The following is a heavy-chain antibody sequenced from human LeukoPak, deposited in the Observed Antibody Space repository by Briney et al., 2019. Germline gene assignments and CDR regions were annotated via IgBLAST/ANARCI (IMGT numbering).Heavy chain of an antibody. CDR3: AKEVENSSGWYSHFDY. CDR1: GFTFSSYS. CDR2: ISTSSIYI. Sequence: GGSLRLSCAASGFTFSSYSMNWVRQAPGKGLEWVSSISTSSIYIYYADSLKGRFTISRDNAKNSLYLQMNSLRAEDTAVYYCAKEVENSSGWYSHFDYWGQGTLVTVSS. J-gene: IGHJ4*02. V-gene: IGHV3-21*01. D-gene: IGHD6-19*01.